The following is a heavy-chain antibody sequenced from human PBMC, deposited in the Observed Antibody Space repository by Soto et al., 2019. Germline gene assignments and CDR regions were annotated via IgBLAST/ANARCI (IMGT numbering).Heavy chain of an antibody. D-gene: IGHD3-10*01. Sequence: TSETLSLTCTVSGGSISSYYWSWIRQPPGKGLEWIGSIYYSGSSNSGPSLKSRVTMSVDTSKNQFSLKLSAVIAADTAMYYCARYSYGSDYYFDYWGQGTLVTVSS. CDR2: IYYSGSS. CDR3: ARYSYGSDYYFDY. CDR1: GGSISSYY. J-gene: IGHJ4*02. V-gene: IGHV4-59*01.